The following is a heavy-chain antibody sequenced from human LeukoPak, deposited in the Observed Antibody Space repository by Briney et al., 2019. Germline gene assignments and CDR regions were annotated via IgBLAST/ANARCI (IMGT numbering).Heavy chain of an antibody. CDR1: GFTFRSYG. J-gene: IGHJ4*02. Sequence: GRSLRLSCAASGFTFRSYGLHWVRQAPGKGLEWVANIKQDGSEKYYVDSVKGRFTISRDNAKNSLYLQMNSLRAEDTAVYYCARGTIAAAGYYYFDYWGQGTQVTVSS. V-gene: IGHV3-7*04. CDR3: ARGTIAAAGYYYFDY. D-gene: IGHD6-13*01. CDR2: IKQDGSEK.